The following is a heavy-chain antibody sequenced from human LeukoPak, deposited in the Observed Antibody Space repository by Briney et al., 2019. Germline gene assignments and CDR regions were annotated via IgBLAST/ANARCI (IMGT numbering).Heavy chain of an antibody. D-gene: IGHD2-15*01. CDR3: ARHGSGGSCSN. CDR2: IYTSGST. Sequence: SEALSLTCTVSGRSISSYYWSWIRQTPGKGLEWIGYIYTSGSTNYNPSLKSQVTISVDTSKNQFSLKLSSVTAADTAVYYCARHGSGGSCSNWGQGTLVTVSS. J-gene: IGHJ4*02. V-gene: IGHV4-4*09. CDR1: GRSISSYY.